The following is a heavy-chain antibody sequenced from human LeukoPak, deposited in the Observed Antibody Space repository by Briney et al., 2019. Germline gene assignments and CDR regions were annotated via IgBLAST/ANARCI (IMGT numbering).Heavy chain of an antibody. Sequence: GGSLRLSRAASGFTFSDYFMSWIRQAPGKGLEWVSYISSSGSTIYYADSVKGRFTISRDNAKNSLYLQMDSLTAEDTAVYYCARVEYSSSWQIVYYFDYWGQGTLVTVSS. D-gene: IGHD6-13*01. CDR1: GFTFSDYF. J-gene: IGHJ4*02. CDR2: ISSSGSTI. CDR3: ARVEYSSSWQIVYYFDY. V-gene: IGHV3-11*04.